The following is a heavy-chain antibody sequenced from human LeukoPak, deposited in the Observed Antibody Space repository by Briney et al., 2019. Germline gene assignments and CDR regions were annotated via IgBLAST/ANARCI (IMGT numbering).Heavy chain of an antibody. D-gene: IGHD5-12*01. CDR1: GFTLSNAW. V-gene: IGHV3-15*01. J-gene: IGHJ4*02. CDR2: IKSKVDGGTT. Sequence: GGSLRLSCGTSGFTLSNAWVSWVRQAPGKGLEWVGRIKSKVDGGTTDYAAPVKGRFTISRDDSKNTLYLQMYSLKTEDTAVYYCTAGPNPALIQWKYFDYWGQGTLVTVSS. CDR3: TAGPNPALIQWKYFDY.